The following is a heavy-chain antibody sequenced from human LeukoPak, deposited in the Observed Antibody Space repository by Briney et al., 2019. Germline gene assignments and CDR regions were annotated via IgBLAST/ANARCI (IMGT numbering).Heavy chain of an antibody. CDR1: GFTFSNYA. J-gene: IGHJ4*02. CDR2: ISGSGGDT. Sequence: GGSLRLSCAASGFTFSNYAMNWVRQAPGKGLEWVSAISGSGGDTYYADSVKGRFTISRDNSKNTLYLQMNSLRAEDTAVYYCRYFLPLFDYWGQGTLVTVSS. V-gene: IGHV3-23*01. D-gene: IGHD2/OR15-2a*01. CDR3: RYFLPLFDY.